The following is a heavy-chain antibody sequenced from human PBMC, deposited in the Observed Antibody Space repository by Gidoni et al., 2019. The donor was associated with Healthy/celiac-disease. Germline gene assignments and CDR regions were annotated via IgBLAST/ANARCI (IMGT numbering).Heavy chain of an antibody. D-gene: IGHD1-26*01. Sequence: QLQLQESGPGLVTPSETLSLTCTVSGGSISSSSYYWGWIRQPPGKGLEWIGSIYYSGSTYYNPSLKSRVTISVDTSKNQFSLKLSSVTAADTAVYYCARDSSLQSLSGATGSVDYWGQGTLVTVSS. CDR1: GGSISSSSYY. CDR3: ARDSSLQSLSGATGSVDY. V-gene: IGHV4-39*07. CDR2: IYYSGST. J-gene: IGHJ4*02.